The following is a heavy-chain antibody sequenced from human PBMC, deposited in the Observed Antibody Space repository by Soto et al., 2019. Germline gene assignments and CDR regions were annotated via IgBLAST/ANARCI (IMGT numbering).Heavy chain of an antibody. CDR3: ARRGVGATDYYYYGMDV. CDR1: GVSVSANVY. J-gene: IGHJ6*02. V-gene: IGHV4-61*01. Sequence: PSETLSLTCPVSGVSVSANVYWSWIRQSPGKGLEWIGCSYYRGSAKYNPSLKSRVTISVDTSKNQFSLKLSSVTAADTAVYYCARRGVGATDYYYYGMDVWGQGTTVTVSS. D-gene: IGHD1-26*01. CDR2: SYYRGSA.